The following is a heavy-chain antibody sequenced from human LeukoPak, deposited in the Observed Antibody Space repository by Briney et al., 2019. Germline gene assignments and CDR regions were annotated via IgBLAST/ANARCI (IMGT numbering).Heavy chain of an antibody. D-gene: IGHD7-27*01. Sequence: SETLSLTCTVSGGSISSSSYYWGWIRQPPGKGLEWIGSIYYSGSTYYNPSLKSRVTISVDTSKNQFSLKLSSVTAADAAVYYCATPRLGRSYFDYWGQGTLVTVSS. CDR3: ATPRLGRSYFDY. V-gene: IGHV4-39*07. CDR2: IYYSGST. CDR1: GGSISSSSYY. J-gene: IGHJ4*02.